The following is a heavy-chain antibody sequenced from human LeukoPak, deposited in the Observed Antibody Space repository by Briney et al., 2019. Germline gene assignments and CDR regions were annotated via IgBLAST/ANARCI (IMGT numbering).Heavy chain of an antibody. CDR3: ARDAPITGTPDY. CDR1: GFTFSSYS. J-gene: IGHJ4*02. D-gene: IGHD1-20*01. V-gene: IGHV3-21*01. Sequence: GRSLRPSCAASGFTFSSYSMNSVRQAPGKGLEWVSSTSSSSSYIYYADSVKGPFTISRANAKNSLYLQMNSQRAEDTAVYYCARDAPITGTPDYWGQGTLVTVSS. CDR2: TSSSSSYI.